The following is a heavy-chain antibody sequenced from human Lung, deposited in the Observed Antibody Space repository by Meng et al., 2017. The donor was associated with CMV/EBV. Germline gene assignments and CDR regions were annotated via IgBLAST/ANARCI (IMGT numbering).Heavy chain of an antibody. CDR1: GFNFVDYA. CDR3: TTGGGGSHGYPYYFDY. J-gene: IGHJ4*02. V-gene: IGHV3-49*04. CDR2: IRSEGYGGTR. Sequence: GESXKISXTASGFNFVDYAMSWVRQAPGKGPEWLGFIRSEGYGGTREYAASVKGRFTISRDDSKSIAYLQMDSLNTEDTALYYCTTGGGGSHGYPYYFDYWGQGALVTVSS. D-gene: IGHD5-18*01.